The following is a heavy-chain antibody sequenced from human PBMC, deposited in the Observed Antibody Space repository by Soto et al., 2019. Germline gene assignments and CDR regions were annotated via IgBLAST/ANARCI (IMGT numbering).Heavy chain of an antibody. V-gene: IGHV3-74*01. CDR2: MNTDGRIT. Sequence: PRGSPRLSCVASGFTFSSHWMHWVRQGPGKGLVWVSRMNTDGRITSYVDSVKGRFTISRDNAKNTLYLQMNSLRTEDTAVYYCARNGVRPDGESDFWGLGTWVSVSA. CDR3: ARNGVRPDGESDF. J-gene: IGHJ5*01. CDR1: GFTFSSHW. D-gene: IGHD3-10*01.